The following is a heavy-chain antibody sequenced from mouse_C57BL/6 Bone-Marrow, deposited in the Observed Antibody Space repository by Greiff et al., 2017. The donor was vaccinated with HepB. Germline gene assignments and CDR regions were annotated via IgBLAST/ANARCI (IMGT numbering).Heavy chain of an antibody. J-gene: IGHJ3*01. CDR2: ISDGGSYT. CDR3: ARDRHTTVVASD. CDR1: GFTFSSYA. V-gene: IGHV5-4*01. Sequence: EVKVVESGGGLVKPGGSLKLSCAASGFTFSSYAMSWVRQTPEKRLEWVATISDGGSYTYYPDNVKGRFTISRDNAKNNLYLQMSHLKSEDTAMYYCARDRHTTVVASDWGQGTLVTVSA. D-gene: IGHD1-1*01.